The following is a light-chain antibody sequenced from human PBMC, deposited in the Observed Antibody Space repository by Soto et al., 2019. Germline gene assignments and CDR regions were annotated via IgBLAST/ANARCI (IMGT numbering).Light chain of an antibody. Sequence: IVMTQSPATLAVSPGERATLSCRASQSVSSDLAWYQRKPGQAPRLLIYGASTRATAIPARFSGSGSGTEFTPTISNLQSEDFAVYYCQQYNKWPPLTFGGGTKVDIK. CDR3: QQYNKWPPLT. CDR2: GAS. J-gene: IGKJ4*01. V-gene: IGKV3-15*01. CDR1: QSVSSD.